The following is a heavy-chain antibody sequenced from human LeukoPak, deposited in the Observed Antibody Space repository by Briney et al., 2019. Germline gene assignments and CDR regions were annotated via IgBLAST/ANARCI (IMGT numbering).Heavy chain of an antibody. Sequence: GGSLRLSCAASGLTFRSYWMHWVRQAPGKGLVWVSRINSDGSRTSYADSVKGRFTISRDNAKNTLYLQMNSLRVEDTAVYYCAIKYSYEGFDYWGQGTLVTVSS. CDR3: AIKYSYEGFDY. CDR2: INSDGSRT. D-gene: IGHD3-22*01. V-gene: IGHV3-74*01. J-gene: IGHJ4*02. CDR1: GLTFRSYW.